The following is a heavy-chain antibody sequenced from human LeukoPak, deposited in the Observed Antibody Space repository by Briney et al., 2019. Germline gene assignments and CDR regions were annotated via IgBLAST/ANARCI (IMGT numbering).Heavy chain of an antibody. Sequence: ADTLSLPCSVSGGPISRYYWSWLRHPPGEGLVCLGYIHYCGSINYNPSHKSQVTISVYTSKNHFSLRLSSVTAADTAIYYCARRATSGPPYYLDYWGQGTLVTVSS. D-gene: IGHD1-26*01. CDR1: GGPISRYY. CDR2: IHYCGSI. V-gene: IGHV4-59*08. CDR3: ARRATSGPPYYLDY. J-gene: IGHJ4*02.